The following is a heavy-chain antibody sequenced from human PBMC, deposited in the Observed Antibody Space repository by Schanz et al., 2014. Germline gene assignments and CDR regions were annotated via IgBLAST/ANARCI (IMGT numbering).Heavy chain of an antibody. CDR3: AKFLYDDPS. CDR1: GGSISSEY. Sequence: QVQLQESGPALVKPSETLSLTCTVSGGSISSEYWSWIRQPAGKGLEWIGYIHQSGGTIYNPSLKSRVTILVDASKNQFSLRRTPLTAADTAVYYCAKFLYDDPSWGQGTLVTVSS. V-gene: IGHV4-59*08. J-gene: IGHJ5*02. CDR2: IHQSGGT. D-gene: IGHD3-3*01.